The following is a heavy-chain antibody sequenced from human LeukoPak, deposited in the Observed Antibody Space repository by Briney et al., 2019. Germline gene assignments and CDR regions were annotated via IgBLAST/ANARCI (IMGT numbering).Heavy chain of an antibody. D-gene: IGHD1-26*01. CDR2: INPNSGGT. V-gene: IGHV1-2*02. Sequence: ASVKVSCTASGYTFTGYYMHWVRQAPGQGLEWMGWINPNSGGTNYAQKFQGRVTMTRDTSISTAYMELSRLRSDDTAVYYCARGATGTDAFDIWGQGTMVTVSS. CDR3: ARGATGTDAFDI. CDR1: GYTFTGYY. J-gene: IGHJ3*02.